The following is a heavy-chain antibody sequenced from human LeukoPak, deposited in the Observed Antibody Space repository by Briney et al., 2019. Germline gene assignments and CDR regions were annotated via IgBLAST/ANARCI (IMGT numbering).Heavy chain of an antibody. CDR3: TTGGITMVRGVIITPDY. CDR1: GFTFSSYG. V-gene: IGHV3-33*01. Sequence: GGSLRLSCAASGFTFSSYGMHWVRQAPGKGLEWVAVIWYDGSNKYYADSVKGRFTISRDNSKNTLYLQMNSLKTEDTAVYYCTTGGITMVRGVIITPDYWGQGALVTVSS. J-gene: IGHJ4*02. D-gene: IGHD3-10*01. CDR2: IWYDGSNK.